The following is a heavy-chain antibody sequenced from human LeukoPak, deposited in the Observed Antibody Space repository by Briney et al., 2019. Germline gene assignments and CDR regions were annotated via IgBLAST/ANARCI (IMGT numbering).Heavy chain of an antibody. CDR3: ARDQSGYSYGLGAFDI. V-gene: IGHV4-39*07. CDR1: GGSISSSSYY. J-gene: IGHJ3*02. D-gene: IGHD5-18*01. CDR2: IYYSGST. Sequence: SETLSLTCTVSGGSISSSSYYWGWIRQPPGKGLEWIGSIYYSGSTYYNPSLKSRVTISVDTSKNQFSLKLSSVTAADTAVYYCARDQSGYSYGLGAFDIWGQGTMVTVSS.